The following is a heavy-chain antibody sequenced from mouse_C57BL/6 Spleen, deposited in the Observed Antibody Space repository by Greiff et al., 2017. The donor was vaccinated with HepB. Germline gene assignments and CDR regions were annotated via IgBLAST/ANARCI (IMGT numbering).Heavy chain of an antibody. V-gene: IGHV1-18*01. CDR3: ARCEIRWLRRVYLCFDV. CDR2: INPNNGGT. J-gene: IGHJ1*03. D-gene: IGHD2-2*01. CDR1: GYTFTDYN. Sequence: EVQLQQSGPELVKPGASVKIPCKASGYTFTDYNMDWVKQSHGKSLEWIGDINPNNGGTIYNQKFKGKATLTVDKSSSTAYMQLRSLTSEDTAVYYWARCEIRWLRRVYLCFDVWGTGTTVTVSS.